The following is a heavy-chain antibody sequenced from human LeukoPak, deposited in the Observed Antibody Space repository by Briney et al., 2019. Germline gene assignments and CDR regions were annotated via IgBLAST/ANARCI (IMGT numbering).Heavy chain of an antibody. CDR3: ARDLSIFPAAVNWFDP. J-gene: IGHJ5*02. D-gene: IGHD6-13*01. Sequence: IPIFGTANYAQKFQGRVTITTGESTSTAYMELSSLRSEDTAVYYCARDLSIFPAAVNWFDPWGQGTLVTVSS. CDR2: IPIFGTA. V-gene: IGHV1-69*05.